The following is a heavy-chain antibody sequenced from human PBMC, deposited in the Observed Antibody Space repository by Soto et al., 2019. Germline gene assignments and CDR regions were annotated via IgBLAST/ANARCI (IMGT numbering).Heavy chain of an antibody. D-gene: IGHD5-18*01. Sequence: PGGSLRLSCAASGFTFSTCAMHWVRQAPGKGLEWVAVISYDGTNKYYADSVRGRFTISRDNSKNTLYLQMNSLRAEDTAVYYCARDGQLWFKGEETYYYYYMDVWGKGTTVTVSS. CDR1: GFTFSTCA. CDR3: ARDGQLWFKGEETYYYYYMDV. V-gene: IGHV3-30*14. J-gene: IGHJ6*03. CDR2: ISYDGTNK.